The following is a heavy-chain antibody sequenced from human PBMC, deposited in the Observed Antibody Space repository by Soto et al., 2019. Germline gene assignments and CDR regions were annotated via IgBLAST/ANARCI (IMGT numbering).Heavy chain of an antibody. CDR1: GGSIISDNW. CDR3: AKSEGKKPLCHFDY. Sequence: QVQLQESGPRLVKPSGTLSLTCAVSGGSIISDNWWSWVRQPPGKVREWIGEIFDSGYTNYNPSLKCRVTISVDKSNNQFYLRMTSVTAADTAVYFCAKSEGKKPLCHFDYWGQGTLVTVSS. J-gene: IGHJ4*02. CDR2: IFDSGYT. V-gene: IGHV4-4*02.